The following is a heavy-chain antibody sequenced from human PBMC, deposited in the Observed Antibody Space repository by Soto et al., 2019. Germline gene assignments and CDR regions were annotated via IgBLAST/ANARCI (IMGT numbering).Heavy chain of an antibody. J-gene: IGHJ4*02. CDR3: TRAKHYNWNYDY. CDR2: IRSKAYGGTT. D-gene: IGHD1-7*01. CDR1: GFTFGDYA. V-gene: IGHV3-49*04. Sequence: GGSLRLSCTASGFTFGDYAMSWVRQAPGKGLEWVGFIRSKAYGGTTEYAASVKGRFTISRDDSKSIAYLQMNSLKTEDTAVYYCTRAKHYNWNYDYWGQGTLVNVS.